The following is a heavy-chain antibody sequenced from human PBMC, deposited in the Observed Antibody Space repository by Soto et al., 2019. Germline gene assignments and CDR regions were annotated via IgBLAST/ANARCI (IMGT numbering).Heavy chain of an antibody. Sequence: SETLSLTCTVSGGSISSGGYYWSWIRQHPGKGLEWIGYIYYSGSTYYNPSLKSRVTISVDTSKNQFSLKLSSVTAADTAVYYCARDLSTTSWGNWFDPWGQGTLVTVSS. CDR3: ARDLSTTSWGNWFDP. CDR1: GGSISSGGYY. D-gene: IGHD2-2*01. CDR2: IYYSGST. J-gene: IGHJ5*02. V-gene: IGHV4-31*03.